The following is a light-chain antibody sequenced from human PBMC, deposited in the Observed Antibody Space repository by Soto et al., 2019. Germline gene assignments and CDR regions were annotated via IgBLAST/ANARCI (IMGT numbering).Light chain of an antibody. CDR1: QGISTY. J-gene: IGKJ1*01. CDR3: QNYNGAPWT. CDR2: AAS. V-gene: IGKV1-27*01. Sequence: DIQMTQSPSSLSASVGDRVTITCRASQGISTYLVWYQQKPGTVPKLLIFAASTLHSGVPSRFSGSGSGTDFTLTISSLQPEDVAIYDCQNYNGAPWTFGQGTKVEIK.